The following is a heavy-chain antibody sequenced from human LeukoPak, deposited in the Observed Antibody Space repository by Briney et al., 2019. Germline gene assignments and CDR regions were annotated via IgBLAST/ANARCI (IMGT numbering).Heavy chain of an antibody. V-gene: IGHV4-59*13. Sequence: SETLSLTYTVSGGSNTNNYWAWIRQPPGRGLEWIGYTHDSGNSNYNPSLRSRVTISIDTSKNQFSLKLTSVTAAGTAVYYCARDRSAAPADYWGQGTLVTVSS. J-gene: IGHJ4*02. CDR2: THDSGNS. D-gene: IGHD6-13*01. CDR1: GGSNTNNY. CDR3: ARDRSAAPADY.